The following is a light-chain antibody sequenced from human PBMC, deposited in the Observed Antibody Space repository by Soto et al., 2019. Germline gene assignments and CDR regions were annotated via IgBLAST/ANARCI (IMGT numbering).Light chain of an antibody. Sequence: EIVLTQSPATLSVSPGERATLSCRASQSVSRRLAWQQHKRGPAPILLFYTTSTGAAGIPDRFSGRGSGTDFPLTISRQEAEDFADYYCQQYSTPYTFGQGTKVDIK. J-gene: IGKJ1*01. CDR3: QQYSTPYT. CDR1: QSVSRR. CDR2: TTS. V-gene: IGKV3D-15*01.